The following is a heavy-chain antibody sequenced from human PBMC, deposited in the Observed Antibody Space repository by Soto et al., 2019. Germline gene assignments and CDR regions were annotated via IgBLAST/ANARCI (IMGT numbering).Heavy chain of an antibody. CDR1: GFTFSDHY. J-gene: IGHJ4*02. Sequence: VQLVESGGGLVQPGGSLRLSCAASGFTFSDHYMDWVRQAPGKGLEWVGRSRNKANSYSTEYAASVKGRFTISRVESKNSLYLQKNSLITEDTAVYFCARFSGSYTRGLDYWGQGTLVTVSS. V-gene: IGHV3-72*01. CDR3: ARFSGSYTRGLDY. D-gene: IGHD1-26*01. CDR2: SRNKANSYST.